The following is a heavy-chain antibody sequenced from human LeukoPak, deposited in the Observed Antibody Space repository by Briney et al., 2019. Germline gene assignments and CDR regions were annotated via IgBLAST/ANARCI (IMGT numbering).Heavy chain of an antibody. V-gene: IGHV3-30-3*01. CDR1: GFTFSSYA. CDR3: ARERIAAAGTLYY. CDR2: ISYDGSNK. D-gene: IGHD6-13*01. Sequence: GGSLRLSCAASGFTFSSYAMHWVRQAPGKGLEWAAVISYDGSNKYYADSVKGRFTISRDNSKNTLYLQMNSLRAEDTAVYYCARERIAAAGTLYYWGQGTLVTVSS. J-gene: IGHJ4*02.